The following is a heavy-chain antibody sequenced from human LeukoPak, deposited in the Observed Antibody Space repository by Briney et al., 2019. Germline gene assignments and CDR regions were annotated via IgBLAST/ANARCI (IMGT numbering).Heavy chain of an antibody. CDR2: IIPIFGTA. V-gene: IGHV1-69*13. CDR3: ASMSPTAGATDY. CDR1: GGTFSSYA. J-gene: IGHJ4*02. D-gene: IGHD1-26*01. Sequence: ASVKVSCKASGGTFSSYAISWVRQAPGQGLEWMGGIIPIFGTANYAQKFQGRVTITADESTSTAYMELSSLRSEDTAVYYCASMSPTAGATDYWGQGTLVTVSS.